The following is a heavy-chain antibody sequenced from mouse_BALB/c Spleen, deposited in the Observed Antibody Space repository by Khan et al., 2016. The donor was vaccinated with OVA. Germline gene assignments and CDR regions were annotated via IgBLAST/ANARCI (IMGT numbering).Heavy chain of an antibody. D-gene: IGHD2-2*01. CDR3: ASGYGYGWYFDV. CDR2: INTHSGVP. Sequence: QIQLVQSGPELKKPGETVRISCTASGYTFTTAGMQWVQKMPGKGLKWIGWINTHSGVPKYAEDFKGRFAFSLETSASTAYLQITNLKNEDTATYFCASGYGYGWYFDVWGAGTTVTVSA. V-gene: IGHV9-4*02. CDR1: GYTFTTAG. J-gene: IGHJ1*01.